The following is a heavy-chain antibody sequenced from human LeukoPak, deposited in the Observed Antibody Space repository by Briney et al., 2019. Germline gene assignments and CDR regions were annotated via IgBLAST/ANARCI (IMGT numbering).Heavy chain of an antibody. Sequence: SVKVSCKASGGTFSSYAISWVRQAPGQGLEWMGGIIPIFGTANYAQKFQGRVTITADKSTSTAYMELSSLRSEDTAVYYCARVSPKGVSLHFSRAVHMDVWGKGTTVTVSS. CDR1: GGTFSSYA. V-gene: IGHV1-69*06. CDR2: IIPIFGTA. CDR3: ARVSPKGVSLHFSRAVHMDV. J-gene: IGHJ6*03. D-gene: IGHD3-3*02.